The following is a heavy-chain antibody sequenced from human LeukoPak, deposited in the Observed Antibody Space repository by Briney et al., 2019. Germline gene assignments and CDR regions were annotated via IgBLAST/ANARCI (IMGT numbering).Heavy chain of an antibody. CDR2: INHSGST. Sequence: SETLSLTCAVYGGSFSGYYWSWIRQPPGKGLEWIGEINHSGSTNYNPSLKSRVTISVDTSKNQFSLKLSSVTAADTAVYYCARPSIGVYDFWSGYHYYFDYWGQGTLVTVSS. CDR1: GGSFSGYY. J-gene: IGHJ4*02. CDR3: ARPSIGVYDFWSGYHYYFDY. V-gene: IGHV4-34*01. D-gene: IGHD3-3*01.